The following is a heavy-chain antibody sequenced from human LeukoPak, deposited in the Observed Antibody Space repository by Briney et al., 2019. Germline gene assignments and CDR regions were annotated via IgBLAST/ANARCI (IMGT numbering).Heavy chain of an antibody. CDR3: ARGGARITMIVEV. CDR1: GGSISSGDYY. J-gene: IGHJ4*02. Sequence: SETLSLTCTVSGGSISSGDYYWSWIRQPPGKGLEWIGYIYYSGSTYSNPSLKSRVTISVDTSKNQFSLKLSSVTAADTAVYYCARGGARITMIVEVWGQGTLVTVSS. D-gene: IGHD3-22*01. V-gene: IGHV4-30-4*01. CDR2: IYYSGST.